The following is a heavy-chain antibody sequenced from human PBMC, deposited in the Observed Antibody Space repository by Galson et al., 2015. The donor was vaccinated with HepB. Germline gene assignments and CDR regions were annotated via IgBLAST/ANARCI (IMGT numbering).Heavy chain of an antibody. CDR1: GFTFSDYY. Sequence: SLRLSCAASGFTFSDYYMNWIRQAPDHRLEWVPYITNSGTSIYYADSVKGRFTISRDNTKNSLYLQMNSLRAEDTAVYYCARGSRYGGGNDYWGQGTLVTGSS. V-gene: IGHV3-11*01. J-gene: IGHJ4*02. CDR3: ARGSRYGGGNDY. CDR2: ITNSGTSI. D-gene: IGHD4-23*01.